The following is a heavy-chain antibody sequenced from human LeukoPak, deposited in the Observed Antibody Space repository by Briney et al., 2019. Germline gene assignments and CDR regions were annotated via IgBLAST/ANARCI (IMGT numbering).Heavy chain of an antibody. CDR2: IYSCGST. CDR1: GFTVSSNY. Sequence: GGSLRLSCAASGFTVSSNYMSWVRQAPGKGLEWVSVIYSCGSTYYADSVKGRFTISRDNSKNTLYLQMNSLRAEDTAVYYCARVGTAMASDYWGQGTLVTVSS. V-gene: IGHV3-53*05. J-gene: IGHJ4*02. CDR3: ARVGTAMASDY. D-gene: IGHD5-18*01.